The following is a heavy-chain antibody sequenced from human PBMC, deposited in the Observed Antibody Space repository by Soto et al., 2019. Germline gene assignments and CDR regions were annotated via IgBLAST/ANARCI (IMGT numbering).Heavy chain of an antibody. CDR3: ARDRIAAHKKMIIDY. V-gene: IGHV6-1*01. Sequence: KQSQTLSLTCAISGDSVSSNSAAWNWIRQSPSRGLEWLGRTYYRSKWYNDYAVSVKSRITINPDTSKNQFSLQLNSVTPEDTTVYYCARDRIAAHKKMIIDYWGQGTLVTVSS. CDR2: TYYRSKWYN. D-gene: IGHD6-13*01. CDR1: GDSVSSNSAA. J-gene: IGHJ4*02.